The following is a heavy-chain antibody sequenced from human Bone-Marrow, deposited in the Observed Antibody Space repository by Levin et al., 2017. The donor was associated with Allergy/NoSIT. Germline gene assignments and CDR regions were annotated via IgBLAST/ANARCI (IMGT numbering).Heavy chain of an antibody. J-gene: IGHJ5*02. D-gene: IGHD6-19*01. Sequence: PSETLSLTCTVSGDSMNNFYWNWLRQSAGKGLEWIGLIDAGGNTKYNPSLKSRVTMSVDMSNNRFSLHLTSVTAADTALYYCARDRSSGWLSWFDPWGPGIVVTVSS. CDR2: IDAGGNT. CDR1: GDSMNNFY. CDR3: ARDRSSGWLSWFDP. V-gene: IGHV4-4*07.